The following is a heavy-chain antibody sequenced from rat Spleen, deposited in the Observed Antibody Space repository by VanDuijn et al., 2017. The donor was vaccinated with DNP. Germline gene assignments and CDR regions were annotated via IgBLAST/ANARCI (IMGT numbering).Heavy chain of an antibody. D-gene: IGHD1-12*02. Sequence: EVQLQESGPGLVKPSQSLSLTCSVTGYSITTNYWAWIRKFPGNKMEYIGHISYSGTTNYNPSLKSRFSITRDTSKNQFFLQLNSVTTEDTATYYCARGQGSYYWGQGVMVTVSS. CDR1: GYSITTNY. CDR3: ARGQGSYY. J-gene: IGHJ2*01. V-gene: IGHV3-1*01. CDR2: ISYSGTT.